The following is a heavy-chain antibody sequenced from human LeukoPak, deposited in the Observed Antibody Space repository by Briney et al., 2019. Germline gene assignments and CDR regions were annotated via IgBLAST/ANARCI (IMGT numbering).Heavy chain of an antibody. CDR3: VREAAATLFDY. CDR1: GFTFSSYS. D-gene: IGHD1-26*01. J-gene: IGHJ4*02. CDR2: ISSSSRDI. Sequence: GGSLRLSCAASGFTFSSYSMNWVRQAPGKGLEWVAAISSSSRDIFYADSVKGRFSISRDNTQNSLSLRMNSLRAEDTAVYYCVREAAATLFDYWGQGTLVTVSS. V-gene: IGHV3-21*01.